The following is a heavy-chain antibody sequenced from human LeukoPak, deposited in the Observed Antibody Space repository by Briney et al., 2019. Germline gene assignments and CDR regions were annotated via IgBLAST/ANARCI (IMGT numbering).Heavy chain of an antibody. Sequence: PGGSLGLSCAASGFTVITNDMTWVRQAPGKELEWVSVLYSDGNTKYADSVQGRFTISRDNSKNTLYLEMNSLSPDDTAVYYCARGVEPLAANTLAYWGQGTLVTVSS. CDR3: ARGVEPLAANTLAY. J-gene: IGHJ4*02. CDR1: GFTVITND. CDR2: LYSDGNT. D-gene: IGHD1-14*01. V-gene: IGHV3-53*01.